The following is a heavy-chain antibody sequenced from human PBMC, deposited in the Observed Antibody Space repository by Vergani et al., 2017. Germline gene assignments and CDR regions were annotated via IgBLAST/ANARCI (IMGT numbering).Heavy chain of an antibody. CDR1: GFTFSSYE. V-gene: IGHV3-48*03. CDR2: ISSSGSTI. Sequence: EVQLVESGGGLVQPGGSLRLSCAASGFTFSSYEMNWVRQAPGKGLEWVSYISSSGSTIYYADSVKGRFTISRDNAKNSLYLQMNSLRAEDTAVYYCATNPSGYDGRFDYWGQGTLVTVSS. D-gene: IGHD5-12*01. J-gene: IGHJ4*02. CDR3: ATNPSGYDGRFDY.